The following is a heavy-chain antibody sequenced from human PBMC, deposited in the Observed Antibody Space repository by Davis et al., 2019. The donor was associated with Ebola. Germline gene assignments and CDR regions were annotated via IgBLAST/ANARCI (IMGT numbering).Heavy chain of an antibody. CDR3: ARDRSFITIFGVLGYGMDV. Sequence: SVKVSCKASGGTFSSYAISWVRQAPGQGLEWMGRIIPILGIANYAQKFQGRITITADKSTSTAYMELSSLRSEYTAVYYWARDRSFITIFGVLGYGMDVWGQGTTVTVSS. D-gene: IGHD3-3*01. CDR1: GGTFSSYA. CDR2: IIPILGIA. J-gene: IGHJ6*02. V-gene: IGHV1-69*04.